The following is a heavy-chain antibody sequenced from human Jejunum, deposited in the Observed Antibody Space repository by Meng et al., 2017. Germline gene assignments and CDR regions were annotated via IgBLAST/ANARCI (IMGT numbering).Heavy chain of an antibody. V-gene: IGHV4-31*03. CDR2: IHYSGGT. D-gene: IGHD4-23*01. CDR1: GGAMNSAGNY. Sequence: VQRPESGPGLVKPAQNLSLTVTVSGGAMNSAGNYWSWLRQDPGKGLEWIGYIHYSGGTYYNPSLKSRVTISVDTSKNQFFLKLNSVSAADTAVYYCARATAGNSEYFQNWGQGTLVTVSS. J-gene: IGHJ1*01. CDR3: ARATAGNSEYFQN.